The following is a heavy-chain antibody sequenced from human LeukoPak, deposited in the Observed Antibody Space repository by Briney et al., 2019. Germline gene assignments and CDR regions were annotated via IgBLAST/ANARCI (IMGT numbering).Heavy chain of an antibody. CDR1: GYTFTSYG. Sequence: GASVKVSCKASGYTFTSYGISWVRQAPGQGLEWMGWISAYNGNTNYAQTLQGRVTMTTDTSTSTAYMQLRSLRSDDTAVYYCARASPARRYCSGGSCKGYYFDYWGQGTLVTVSS. J-gene: IGHJ4*02. CDR3: ARASPARRYCSGGSCKGYYFDY. V-gene: IGHV1-18*01. D-gene: IGHD2-15*01. CDR2: ISAYNGNT.